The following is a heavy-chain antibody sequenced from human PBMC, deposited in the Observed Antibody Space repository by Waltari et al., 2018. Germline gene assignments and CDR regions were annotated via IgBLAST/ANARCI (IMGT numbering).Heavy chain of an antibody. V-gene: IGHV4-34*01. Sequence: QVQLQQWGAGLLKPSETLSLTCAVYGGSFSGYYWSWIRQPPGKGLEWIGEINQSGSTNYNPSLKSRVTISVDTSKNQFSLKLSSVTAADTAVYYCARVRSSSWTRDAFDIWGQGTMVTVSS. D-gene: IGHD6-13*01. CDR1: GGSFSGYY. J-gene: IGHJ3*02. CDR2: INQSGST. CDR3: ARVRSSSWTRDAFDI.